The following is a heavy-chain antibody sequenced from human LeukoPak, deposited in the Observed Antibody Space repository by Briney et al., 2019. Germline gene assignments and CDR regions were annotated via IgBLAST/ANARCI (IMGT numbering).Heavy chain of an antibody. CDR2: FDPEDGET. Sequence: ASAKVSCKVSGYTLTELSMHWVRQAPGKGLEWMGGFDPEDGETIYAQKFQGRVTMTEDTSTDTAYMELSSLRSEDTAVYYCATVTGTTFDFDYWGQGTLVTVSS. V-gene: IGHV1-24*01. D-gene: IGHD1-7*01. CDR1: GYTLTELS. J-gene: IGHJ4*02. CDR3: ATVTGTTFDFDY.